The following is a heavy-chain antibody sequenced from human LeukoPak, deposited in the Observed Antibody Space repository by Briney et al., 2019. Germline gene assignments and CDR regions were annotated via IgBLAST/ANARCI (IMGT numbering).Heavy chain of an antibody. CDR2: IYYSGST. V-gene: IGHV4-31*03. CDR1: GGSISSGGYY. J-gene: IGHJ5*02. CDR3: ASTRRDGYTCWFDP. Sequence: PSETLSLTCTASGGSISSGGYYWSWIRQHPGKGLEWIGYIYYSGSTYYNPSLKSRVTISVDTSKNQFSLKLSSVTAADTAVYYCASTRRDGYTCWFDPWGQGTLVTVSS. D-gene: IGHD5-24*01.